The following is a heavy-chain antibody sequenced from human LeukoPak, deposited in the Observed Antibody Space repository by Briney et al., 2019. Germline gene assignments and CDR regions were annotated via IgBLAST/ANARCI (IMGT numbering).Heavy chain of an antibody. D-gene: IGHD1-26*01. Sequence: GGSLRLSCAASGFTFSNAWMSWVRQAPGKGLEWVGCIRSKSDGGTTDYAAPLKGRFTVSRDDSKNTLYLQMYSLKTEDTAVYYCIRGGTYGGYWGQGTLVTVSS. V-gene: IGHV3-15*01. CDR1: GFTFSNAW. CDR2: IRSKSDGGTT. J-gene: IGHJ4*02. CDR3: IRGGTYGGY.